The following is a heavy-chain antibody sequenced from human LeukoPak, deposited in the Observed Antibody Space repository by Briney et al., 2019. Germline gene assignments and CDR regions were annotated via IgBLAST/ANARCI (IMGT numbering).Heavy chain of an antibody. CDR1: GFPFRSYT. CDR2: ISYDGSNK. CDR3: AKTEGSGLRNFDY. D-gene: IGHD3-10*01. J-gene: IGHJ4*02. Sequence: GGSLRLSCAASGFPFRSYTVNWVRQAPGKGLEWVSFISYDGSNKYYADSVKGRFTISRDNSKNTLYLQMNNLRAEDTAVYYCAKTEGSGLRNFDYWGQGTLVTVSS. V-gene: IGHV3-30-3*02.